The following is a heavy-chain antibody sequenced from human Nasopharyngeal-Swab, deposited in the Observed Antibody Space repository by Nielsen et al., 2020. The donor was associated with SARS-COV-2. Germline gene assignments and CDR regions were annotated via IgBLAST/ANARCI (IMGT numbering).Heavy chain of an antibody. Sequence: GGSLRLSCAASGFTFSSYSMNWVRQAPGKGLEWVSYISSSSSTIYYADSVKGRFTISRDNAKNSLYLQMNSLGAEDTAVYYCARDGQRNCSGGSCYHYYYYGMDVWGQGTTVTVSS. D-gene: IGHD2-15*01. CDR1: GFTFSSYS. CDR2: ISSSSSTI. V-gene: IGHV3-48*04. CDR3: ARDGQRNCSGGSCYHYYYYGMDV. J-gene: IGHJ6*02.